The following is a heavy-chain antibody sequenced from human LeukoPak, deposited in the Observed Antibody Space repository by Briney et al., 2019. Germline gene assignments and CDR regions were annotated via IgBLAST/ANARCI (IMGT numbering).Heavy chain of an antibody. V-gene: IGHV3-53*01. D-gene: IGHD3-10*01. J-gene: IGHJ4*02. CDR2: IYSGGST. Sequence: GGSLRLSCAASGFTVSSNYMSWVRQAPGNGLEWVSVIYSGGSTYYADSVKGRFTISRDDSKNTLYLQMNSLRAEDTAVYYCATLSYQGLNYYGSGSYSDYWGQGTLVTVSA. CDR3: ATLSYQGLNYYGSGSYSDY. CDR1: GFTVSSNY.